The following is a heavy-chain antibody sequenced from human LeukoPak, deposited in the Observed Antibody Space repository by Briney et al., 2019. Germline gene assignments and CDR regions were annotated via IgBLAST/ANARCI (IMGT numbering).Heavy chain of an antibody. J-gene: IGHJ6*02. CDR3: ARLPSLVYYYYGMDV. Sequence: PSETLSLTCTVSGYSISSGYYWGWIRQPPGKGLEWIGSIYHSGSTYYNPSLKSRVTISVDTSKNQFSLKLSSVTAADTAVYYCARLPSLVYYYYGMDVWGQGTTVTVS. D-gene: IGHD2-8*02. CDR2: IYHSGST. V-gene: IGHV4-38-2*02. CDR1: GYSISSGYY.